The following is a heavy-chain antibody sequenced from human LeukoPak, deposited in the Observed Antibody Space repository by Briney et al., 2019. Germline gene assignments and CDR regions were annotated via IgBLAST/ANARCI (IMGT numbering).Heavy chain of an antibody. CDR3: AKDGYYGSGSYYDY. CDR1: GFTFSNCA. D-gene: IGHD3-10*01. V-gene: IGHV3-30*02. Sequence: GGSLRLSCAASGFTFSNCAMHWVRQAPGKGLEWVAFIRYDGSNKFYADSVKGRFTISRDNSKNTLYLQMNSLRAEDTAVYYCAKDGYYGSGSYYDYWGQGTLVTVSS. J-gene: IGHJ4*02. CDR2: IRYDGSNK.